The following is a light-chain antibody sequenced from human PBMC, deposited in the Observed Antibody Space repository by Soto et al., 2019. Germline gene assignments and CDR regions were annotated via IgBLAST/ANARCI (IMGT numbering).Light chain of an antibody. Sequence: EIVLTQSPGTLSLSPGERATLSCRASQSINSNYLAWYQQKPGQAPRLLMYGASSRATGIPDRFSGSGSGTDFTLTISRLEPEDFAVYYCQQYGSSPLFGPGPNVDIK. V-gene: IGKV3-20*01. CDR2: GAS. J-gene: IGKJ3*01. CDR1: QSINSNY. CDR3: QQYGSSPL.